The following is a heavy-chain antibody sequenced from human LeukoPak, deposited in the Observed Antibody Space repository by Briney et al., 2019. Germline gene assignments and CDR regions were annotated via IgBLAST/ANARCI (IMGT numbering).Heavy chain of an antibody. D-gene: IGHD6-13*01. Sequence: SETLSLTCTVSGYSISSGYYWGWIRQPPGKGLEWIGSIYHSGSTYYNPSLKSRVTISVDRSKNQFSLKLSSVTAADTAVYYCARGRPKIVAAAGTDYWGQGTLVTVSS. J-gene: IGHJ4*02. CDR3: ARGRPKIVAAAGTDY. V-gene: IGHV4-38-2*02. CDR1: GYSISSGYY. CDR2: IYHSGST.